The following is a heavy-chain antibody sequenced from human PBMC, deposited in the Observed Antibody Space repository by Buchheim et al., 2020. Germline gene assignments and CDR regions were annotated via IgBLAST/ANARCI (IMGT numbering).Heavy chain of an antibody. J-gene: IGHJ5*02. Sequence: QVQLVESGGGVVQPGRSLRLSCAASGFTFSNHGMYWVRQAPGKGLQWVALISFDGTNTSFADSFLGRFTVSRDNSNHPLYLQMNSQRLEDTAVYYCVGGLVRSLEWLFVPWGQGT. D-gene: IGHD3-3*01. CDR2: ISFDGTNT. V-gene: IGHV3-30*03. CDR1: GFTFSNHG. CDR3: VGGLVRSLEWLFVP.